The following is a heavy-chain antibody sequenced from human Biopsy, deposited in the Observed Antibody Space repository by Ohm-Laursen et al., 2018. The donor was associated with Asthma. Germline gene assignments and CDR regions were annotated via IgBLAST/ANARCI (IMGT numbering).Heavy chain of an antibody. CDR2: IKHDGTEK. J-gene: IGHJ1*01. D-gene: IGHD3-3*02. V-gene: IGHV3-7*01. CDR1: GFTFGDYW. Sequence: SLRLSCTAPGFTFGDYWMSWVRQVPGKVLEWVANIKHDGTEKNHVDSLKGRFTISRDNAKNSLYLQMNSLRAEDTAVYYCARTFHFWSPYHAEHYQLWGQGTLVTVPS. CDR3: ARTFHFWSPYHAEHYQL.